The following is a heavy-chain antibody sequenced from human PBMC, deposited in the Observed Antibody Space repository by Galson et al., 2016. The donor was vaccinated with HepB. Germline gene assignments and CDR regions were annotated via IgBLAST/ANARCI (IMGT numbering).Heavy chain of an antibody. Sequence: SLRLSCAASGFTFSDSYMVWIRLAPGRGLEWVSYITASSTTKYYADSVRGRFTISRDNDKNSAYSQMDSLRPEDTAVYYCATANTATYYFDTWGQGTLVTVSS. CDR3: ATANTATYYFDT. CDR1: GFTFSDSY. D-gene: IGHD5-18*01. CDR2: ITASSTTK. V-gene: IGHV3-11*01. J-gene: IGHJ4*02.